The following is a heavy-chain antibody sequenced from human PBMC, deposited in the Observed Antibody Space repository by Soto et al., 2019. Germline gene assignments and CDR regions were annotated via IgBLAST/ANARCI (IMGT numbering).Heavy chain of an antibody. CDR1: GFTVSAKW. D-gene: IGHD6-19*01. J-gene: IGHJ4*02. CDR3: AREMHLGSGWGDIDI. V-gene: IGHV3-7*03. Sequence: DVQLVESGGALVQPGGSLGLSCAVSGFTVSAKWMSWVRQAPGKGLEWLANINEDGSKKFYVDSVRGRFTISKDNAKKSLSLQLCSLRADDTAVYYCAREMHLGSGWGDIDIWGRGTMVTVSS. CDR2: INEDGSKK.